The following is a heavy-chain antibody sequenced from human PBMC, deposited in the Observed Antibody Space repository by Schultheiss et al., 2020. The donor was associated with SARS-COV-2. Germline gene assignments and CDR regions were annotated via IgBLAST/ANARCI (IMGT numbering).Heavy chain of an antibody. D-gene: IGHD5-18*01. V-gene: IGHV3-23*01. Sequence: GGSLRLSCAASGFTFSGSAMHWVRQAPGKGLEWVSAISGSGGSTYYADSVKGRFTISRDNAKNSLYLQMNSLRAEDTAVYYCARPGGGYSYGFDYWGQGTLVTVSS. CDR2: ISGSGGST. J-gene: IGHJ4*02. CDR3: ARPGGGYSYGFDY. CDR1: GFTFSGSA.